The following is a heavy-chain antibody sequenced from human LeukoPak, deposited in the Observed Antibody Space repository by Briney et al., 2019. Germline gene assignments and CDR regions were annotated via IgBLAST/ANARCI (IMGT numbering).Heavy chain of an antibody. D-gene: IGHD3-10*01. Sequence: GGSLRLSCAASGFTFSSYGMNWVRQAPGKGLEWVSYISSSGSTIYYADSVKGRFTISRDNAKNSLYLQMNSLRAEDTAVYYCAKAAMVRGVTYYYYYMDVWGKGTTVTISS. CDR3: AKAAMVRGVTYYYYYMDV. CDR2: ISSSGSTI. CDR1: GFTFSSYG. J-gene: IGHJ6*03. V-gene: IGHV3-48*04.